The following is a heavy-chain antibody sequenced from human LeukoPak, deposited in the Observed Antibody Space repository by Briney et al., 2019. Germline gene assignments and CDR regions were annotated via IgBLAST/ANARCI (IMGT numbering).Heavy chain of an antibody. V-gene: IGHV4-34*01. Sequence: PSETLSLTCAVYGGSFSGYYWSWIRQPPGKGLEWIGEINHRGSTNDNPSLKSRVTISVDTSKNQSSLKLSSVPAADTAVYSCARLIAARPDLYYYYGMDVWGQGTTVTVSS. D-gene: IGHD6-6*01. CDR3: ARLIAARPDLYYYYGMDV. CDR2: INHRGST. J-gene: IGHJ6*02. CDR1: GGSFSGYY.